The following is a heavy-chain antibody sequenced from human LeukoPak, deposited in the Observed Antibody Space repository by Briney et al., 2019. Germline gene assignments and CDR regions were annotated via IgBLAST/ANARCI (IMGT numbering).Heavy chain of an antibody. Sequence: GASVKVSCKASGYTFTSYGISWVRQAPGQGLEWMGWISAYNGNTNYAQKFQGRVTITTDESTSTAYMELSSLRSEDTAVYYCARDACSSTSCNMKGATNWFDPWGQGTLVTVSS. D-gene: IGHD2-2*02. CDR3: ARDACSSTSCNMKGATNWFDP. V-gene: IGHV1-18*01. CDR2: ISAYNGNT. J-gene: IGHJ5*02. CDR1: GYTFTSYG.